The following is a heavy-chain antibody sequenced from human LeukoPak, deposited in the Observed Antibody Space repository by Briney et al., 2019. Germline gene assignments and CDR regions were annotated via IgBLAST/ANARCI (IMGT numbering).Heavy chain of an antibody. V-gene: IGHV3-30*04. CDR1: GFTFSSYA. J-gene: IGHJ4*02. CDR3: AKYSSVRPTKPIDY. CDR2: ILYDGSNE. Sequence: GGSLRLSCATSGFTFSSYAMHWVRQAPGKGLEWVAVILYDGSNEYYADSVKGRFTISRDNSKNTLYLQMNSLRAEDTAVYYCAKYSSVRPTKPIDYWGQGTLVTVSS. D-gene: IGHD6-19*01.